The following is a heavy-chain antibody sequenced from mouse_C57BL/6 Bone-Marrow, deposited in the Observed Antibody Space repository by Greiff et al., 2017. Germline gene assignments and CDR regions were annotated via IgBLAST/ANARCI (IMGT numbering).Heavy chain of an antibody. D-gene: IGHD4-1*02. V-gene: IGHV1-64*01. J-gene: IGHJ4*01. CDR3: ERSEPTGAESDAMDY. CDR2: IHPNSGST. CDR1: GYTFTSYW. Sequence: VQLQQPGAELVKPGASVKLSCKASGYTFTSYWMHWVKQRPGQGLEWIGMIHPNSGSTNYNEKFKSKATLTVDKSSSTAYMQLSSLTSEDSAVYYCERSEPTGAESDAMDYWGQGTSVTVSS.